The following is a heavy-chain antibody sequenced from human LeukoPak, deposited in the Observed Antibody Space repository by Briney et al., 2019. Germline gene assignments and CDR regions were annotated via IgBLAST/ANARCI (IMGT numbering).Heavy chain of an antibody. V-gene: IGHV4-34*01. CDR1: GGSFSGYY. Sequence: SETLSLTCAVYGGSFSGYYWSWLRQPPGKGLEWIGEINHSGSTDYNPSLKSRVTISVDTSKNQFSLKLSSVTAADTAVYYCARASWGSKLFDYWGQGTLVTVSS. CDR2: INHSGST. CDR3: ARASWGSKLFDY. D-gene: IGHD7-27*01. J-gene: IGHJ4*02.